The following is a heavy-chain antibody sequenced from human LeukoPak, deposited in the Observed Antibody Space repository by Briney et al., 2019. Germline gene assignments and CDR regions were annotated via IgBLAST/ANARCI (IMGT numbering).Heavy chain of an antibody. CDR2: ISGYNSNP. CDR3: ARVRYQLLEYFDY. D-gene: IGHD2-2*01. V-gene: IGHV1-18*04. J-gene: IGHJ4*02. CDR1: GYTFTDYY. Sequence: ASVKVSCKASGYTFTDYYMHWVRQAPGQGLEWMGWISGYNSNPKYAQKFQGRVTMTTDTSTSTAYMELRGLTSDDTAVYYCARVRYQLLEYFDYWGQGTLVTVSS.